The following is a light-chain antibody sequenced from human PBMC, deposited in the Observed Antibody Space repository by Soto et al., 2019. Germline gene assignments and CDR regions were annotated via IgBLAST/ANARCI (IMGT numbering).Light chain of an antibody. CDR1: SSDIGVYDY. V-gene: IGLV2-14*01. CDR3: VSHISVAYRSIYV. J-gene: IGLJ1*01. CDR2: EVT. Sequence: QSALTQPASVSGSPGQSITISCTGTSSDIGVYDYVSWYQQHPGKAPKLIIYEVTNRPSGLYNRFSGSKSDNTASLTISGLQAEDEADYYCVSHISVAYRSIYVFGTGTKVTVL.